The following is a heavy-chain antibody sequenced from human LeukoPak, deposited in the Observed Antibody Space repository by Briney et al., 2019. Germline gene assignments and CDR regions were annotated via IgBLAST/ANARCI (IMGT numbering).Heavy chain of an antibody. CDR1: GLTFRNYG. J-gene: IGHJ4*02. Sequence: GGSLRLSCAASGLTFRNYGMHWVRQSPDKGLEWVAAIWYDGSKRLYTDSVKGRFTISRDDSENALYLQTNSLRAEDTALYYCARDYCSTSFCYDNWGQGTLVTVSS. CDR2: IWYDGSKR. CDR3: ARDYCSTSFCYDN. D-gene: IGHD2-2*01. V-gene: IGHV3-33*01.